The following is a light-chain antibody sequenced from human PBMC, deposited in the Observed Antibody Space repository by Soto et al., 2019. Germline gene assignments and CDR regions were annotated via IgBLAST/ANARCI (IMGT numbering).Light chain of an antibody. CDR2: DAS. Sequence: EIVLTQSPATLSLSPGRRATLYFRASQSVRTNLGWYQQKPGQAPNLLIYDASNRATGVPARFSGSGSGTDFTLTISSLEPEDFAVYYCQQYRSWPSFGQGTRLEIK. V-gene: IGKV3-11*01. J-gene: IGKJ5*01. CDR1: QSVRTN. CDR3: QQYRSWPS.